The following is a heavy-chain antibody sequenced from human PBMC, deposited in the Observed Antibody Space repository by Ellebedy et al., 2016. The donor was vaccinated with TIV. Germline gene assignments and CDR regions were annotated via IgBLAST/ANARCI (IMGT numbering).Heavy chain of an antibody. CDR2: ISHTGSRT. V-gene: IGHV3-23*01. Sequence: PGGSLRLSCAASGFTFSSYAMSWVRQAPGKGLEWFSTISHTGSRTYYADSVEGRFTISRDNSKRTLYLQMNSLRPEDTAVYYCAKGRGGGSDSSAPRYYFDSWGLGTLVTVSS. J-gene: IGHJ4*02. CDR3: AKGRGGGSDSSAPRYYFDS. CDR1: GFTFSSYA. D-gene: IGHD6-19*01.